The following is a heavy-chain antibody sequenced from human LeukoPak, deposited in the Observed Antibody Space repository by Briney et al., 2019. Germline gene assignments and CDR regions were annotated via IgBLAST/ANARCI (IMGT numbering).Heavy chain of an antibody. Sequence: SETLSLTCCVSGGSISGYYWSWIRQPPGKGLEWIGYIHSTGSTDYNPSLKSRVTMSVDTSKNQFSLKLGSVTAADTAVYYCARHLDYYGSGSYEYWGQGTLVTVSS. CDR2: IHSTGST. J-gene: IGHJ4*02. CDR3: ARHLDYYGSGSYEY. V-gene: IGHV4-59*08. D-gene: IGHD3-10*01. CDR1: GGSISGYY.